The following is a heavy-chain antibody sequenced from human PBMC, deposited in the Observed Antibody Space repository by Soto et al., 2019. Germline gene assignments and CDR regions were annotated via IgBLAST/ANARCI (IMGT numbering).Heavy chain of an antibody. D-gene: IGHD2-21*01. V-gene: IGHV3-33*01. CDR2: IWDDGNKK. CDR1: GFTVKSYG. CDR3: ARDKGAAILHLLY. Sequence: GGSLRLSCAASGFTVKSYGMYWFRQAPGKGLEWVTNIWDDGNKKYYAESVKGRFTVSRDNSKNMLYLQMNSLTAEDTAVYYCARDKGAAILHLLYWGQGTLVTVSS. J-gene: IGHJ4*02.